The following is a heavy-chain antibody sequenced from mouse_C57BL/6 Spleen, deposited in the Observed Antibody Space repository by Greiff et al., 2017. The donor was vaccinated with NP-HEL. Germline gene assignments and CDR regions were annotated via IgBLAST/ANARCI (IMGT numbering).Heavy chain of an antibody. V-gene: IGHV1-62-2*01. Sequence: VKLVESGAELVKPGASVKLSCKASGYTFTEYTIHWVKQRSGQGLEWIGWFYPGSGSIKYNEKFKDKATLTADNSSSTVYMELSRLTSEYSAVYFCARHEVGSPLTGTHFDYWGQGTTLTVSS. CDR3: ARHEVGSPLTGTHFDY. CDR1: GYTFTEYT. J-gene: IGHJ2*01. CDR2: FYPGSGSI. D-gene: IGHD4-1*01.